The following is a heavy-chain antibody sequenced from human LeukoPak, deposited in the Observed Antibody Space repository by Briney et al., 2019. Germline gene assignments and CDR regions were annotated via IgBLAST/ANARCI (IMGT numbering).Heavy chain of an antibody. CDR2: ISSSGLTI. Sequence: GGSLRLSCAASGFTFSNYEMNWVRQAPGQGLEWVSYISSSGLTIYYGDSMKGRFTISRDNAKNSLYLQMSSLRAEDTAVYYCVRGSVADYWGQGTLVTVSS. CDR1: GFTFSNYE. CDR3: VRGSVADY. V-gene: IGHV3-48*03. J-gene: IGHJ4*02.